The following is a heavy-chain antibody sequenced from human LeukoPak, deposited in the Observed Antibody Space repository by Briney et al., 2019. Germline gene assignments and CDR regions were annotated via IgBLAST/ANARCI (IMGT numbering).Heavy chain of an antibody. CDR1: GGSIDSYY. J-gene: IGHJ6*03. CDR3: TRMGTYTSAWYDHYSYYYSIDV. CDR2: IYYSGST. D-gene: IGHD3-10*01. Sequence: SETLSLTCTVSGGSIDSYYWSWIPQPPGKGLEWGGYIYYSGSTYYNPSLKSRVIISVDRSKNQFSLKLSSVSAPDTALYYCTRMGTYTSAWYDHYSYYYSIDVWGKGTTVTVSS. V-gene: IGHV4-59*08.